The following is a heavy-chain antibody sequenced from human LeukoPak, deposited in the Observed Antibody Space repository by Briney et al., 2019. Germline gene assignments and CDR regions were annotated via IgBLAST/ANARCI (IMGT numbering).Heavy chain of an antibody. J-gene: IGHJ4*02. CDR2: ISSSSSTI. CDR1: GFTFSSYS. CDR3: ARDSSLIPDY. Sequence: GGSLRLSCAASGFTFSSYSMNWVRQAPGKGLEWVSYISSSSSTIYYADSVKGRFTISRDNAKNSLYLQMNSLRAEDTAVYYCARDSSLIPDYWGQGTLVTVSS. D-gene: IGHD2-8*01. V-gene: IGHV3-48*01.